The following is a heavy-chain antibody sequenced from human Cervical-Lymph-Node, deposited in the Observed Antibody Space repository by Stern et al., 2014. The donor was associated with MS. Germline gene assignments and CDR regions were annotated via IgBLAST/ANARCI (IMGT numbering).Heavy chain of an antibody. V-gene: IGHV1-2*02. CDR1: GYTFTAYF. J-gene: IGHJ4*02. CDR2: ISPKTGSA. Sequence: MQLVESGAAVERPGASVKGSCKASGYTFTAYFLHWVRQAPGQGLEWMGWISPKTGSATYAQKFQDRVTMTRDTSINTGYMEVSSMRSDDTAVYYCARDRGSYSDYWGQGTLVAVSS. D-gene: IGHD1-26*01. CDR3: ARDRGSYSDY.